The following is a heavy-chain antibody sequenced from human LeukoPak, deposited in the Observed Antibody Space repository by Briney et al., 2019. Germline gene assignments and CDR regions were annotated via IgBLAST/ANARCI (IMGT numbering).Heavy chain of an antibody. J-gene: IGHJ1*01. Sequence: SETLSLTCTVSGGSISSSSYYWGWIRQPPGKGLEWIGSIYYSGSTYYNPSLKSRVTISVDTSKNQFSLKLSSVTAADTAVYYCADVYGSGWYRAEYFQHWGQGTLVTVSS. CDR2: IYYSGST. CDR1: GGSISSSSYY. CDR3: ADVYGSGWYRAEYFQH. D-gene: IGHD6-19*01. V-gene: IGHV4-39*01.